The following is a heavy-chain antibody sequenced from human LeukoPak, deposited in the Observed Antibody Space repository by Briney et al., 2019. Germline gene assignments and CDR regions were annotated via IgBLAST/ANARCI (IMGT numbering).Heavy chain of an antibody. CDR3: ARDRGGWPDY. CDR1: GFTFSNAW. CDR2: ISKSSSTI. D-gene: IGHD6-19*01. J-gene: IGHJ4*02. V-gene: IGHV3-48*01. Sequence: GGSLRLSCAASGFTFSNAWMIGVREAPGKGRECLSYISKSSSTIYYADSVKGRFTISRDNAKNSLYLQLNSLRPEDTGLYYCARDRGGWPDYWGQGTLVTVSS.